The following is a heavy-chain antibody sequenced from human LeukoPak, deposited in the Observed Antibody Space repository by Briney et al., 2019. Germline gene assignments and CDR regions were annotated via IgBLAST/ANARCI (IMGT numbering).Heavy chain of an antibody. CDR2: IYYSGST. CDR1: GGSISSSSYY. CDR3: ARDSGYYDSSGYSPFDY. V-gene: IGHV4-31*03. Sequence: SETLSLTCTVSGGSISSSSYYWSWIRQHPGKGLEWIGYIYYSGSTYYNPSLKSRVTISVDTSKNQFSLKLSSVTAADTAVYYCARDSGYYDSSGYSPFDYWGQGTLVTVSS. D-gene: IGHD3-22*01. J-gene: IGHJ4*02.